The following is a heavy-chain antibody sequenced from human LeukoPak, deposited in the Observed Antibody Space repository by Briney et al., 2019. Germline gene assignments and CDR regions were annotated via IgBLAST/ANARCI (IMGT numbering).Heavy chain of an antibody. D-gene: IGHD2-2*03. J-gene: IGHJ4*02. CDR2: ISYDGSNK. V-gene: IGHV3-30*18. CDR1: GFTFSSYG. Sequence: GGSLRLSCAASGFTFSSYGMHWVRQAPGKGLEWVAVISYDGSNKYYADSVKGRFTISRDNSKNTLYLQMNSLRAEDTAVYYCAKDGYEKPFDYWGQGTLVTVSS. CDR3: AKDGYEKPFDY.